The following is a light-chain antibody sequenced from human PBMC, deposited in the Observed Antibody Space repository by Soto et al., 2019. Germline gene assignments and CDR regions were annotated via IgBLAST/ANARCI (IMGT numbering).Light chain of an antibody. CDR1: QTISSC. CDR3: QQYNTYPWT. CDR2: KAS. V-gene: IGKV1-5*03. J-gene: IGKJ1*01. Sequence: DIQMPQSPYPLSVSVGERATTTCPASQTISSCLAWYQQTPGQAPKLLIYKASTLTSGVPSRCSGSGSGTDFTLTISSLHPDDLATYYCQQYNTYPWTFGPGTKVDIK.